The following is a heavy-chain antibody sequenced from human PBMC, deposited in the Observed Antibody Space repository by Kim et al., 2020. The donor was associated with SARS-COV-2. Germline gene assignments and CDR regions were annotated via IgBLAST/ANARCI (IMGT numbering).Heavy chain of an antibody. V-gene: IGHV3-49*03. D-gene: IGHD6-19*01. J-gene: IGHJ4*02. CDR1: GFTFGDYA. Sequence: GVLRLSCTASGFTFGDYAMSWFRQAPGKGLEWVGFIRSKAYGGTTEYAASVKGRFTISRDDSKSIAYLQMNSLKTEDTAVYYCTRDSGQQWLHPRDDYWGQGTLVTVSS. CDR2: IRSKAYGGTT. CDR3: TRDSGQQWLHPRDDY.